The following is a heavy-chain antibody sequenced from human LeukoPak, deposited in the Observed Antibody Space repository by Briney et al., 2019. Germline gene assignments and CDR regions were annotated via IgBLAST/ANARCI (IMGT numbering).Heavy chain of an antibody. CDR1: GFTFSSYG. V-gene: IGHV3-30*18. Sequence: GGSLRLSCAASGFTFSSYGMHWVRQAPGKGLEWVAVISYDGSNKYYADSVKGRFTISRDNSKNTLYPQMNSLRAEDTAVYYCAKYGRIAAAGVYYFDYWGQGTLVTVSS. J-gene: IGHJ4*02. CDR2: ISYDGSNK. CDR3: AKYGRIAAAGVYYFDY. D-gene: IGHD6-13*01.